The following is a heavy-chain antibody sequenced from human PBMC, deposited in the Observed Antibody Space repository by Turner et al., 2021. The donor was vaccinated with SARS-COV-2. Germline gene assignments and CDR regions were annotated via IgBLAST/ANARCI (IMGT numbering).Heavy chain of an antibody. Sequence: QVQLQESGPGLVRPSETLSLTCTVSGASVTTYSWSWIRQPAGKGLEYIGRIFASGTTTYNPSFKTRVTMSLDTSKNQFSLNLSSVTAADTAVYYCARDLIGSSVGNLLRDTWGQGALVIVSS. CDR1: GASVTTYS. D-gene: IGHD3-22*01. CDR2: IFASGTT. J-gene: IGHJ5*02. V-gene: IGHV4-4*07. CDR3: ARDLIGSSVGNLLRDT.